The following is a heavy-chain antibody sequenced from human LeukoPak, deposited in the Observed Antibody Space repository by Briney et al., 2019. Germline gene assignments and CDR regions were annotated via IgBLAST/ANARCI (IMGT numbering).Heavy chain of an antibody. CDR2: IIPIFGIA. CDR1: RGTFSSYA. Sequence: SVKVSCKASRGTFSSYAISWVRQAPGQGLEWMGRIIPIFGIANYAQKFQGRVTITADKSTSTAYMELSSLRSEDTAVYYCADEYSYGFMDVWGQGTTVTVSS. V-gene: IGHV1-69*04. J-gene: IGHJ6*02. CDR3: ADEYSYGFMDV. D-gene: IGHD5-18*01.